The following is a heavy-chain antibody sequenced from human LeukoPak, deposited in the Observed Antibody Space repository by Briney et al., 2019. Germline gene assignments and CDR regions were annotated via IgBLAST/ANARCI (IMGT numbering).Heavy chain of an antibody. Sequence: SETLSLTCSVSGGSISSGSYYCSWIRQPAGKGLEWIGRIYSSGNTNYNPSLKSRVTISVDTSKNQFSLDLSSVTAADTAVYYCSKSTYYYDTFVNAFDIWGQGTMVTVSS. CDR1: GGSISSGSYY. V-gene: IGHV4-61*02. D-gene: IGHD3-22*01. J-gene: IGHJ3*02. CDR3: SKSTYYYDTFVNAFDI. CDR2: IYSSGNT.